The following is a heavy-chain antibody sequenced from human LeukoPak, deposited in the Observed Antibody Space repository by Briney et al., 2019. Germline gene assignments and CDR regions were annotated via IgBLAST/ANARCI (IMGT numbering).Heavy chain of an antibody. Sequence: PSETLSLTCTVSGGSISSYYWNWIRQPAGKGLEWIGRIHTSGSTNYNPPLKSRVTISVLTSKNRFSLKLSSVTAEDTAVYYCARVVGLTGYSSSWYSGYYYYMDVWGKGTTVTVSS. V-gene: IGHV4-4*07. CDR3: ARVVGLTGYSSSWYSGYYYYMDV. CDR1: GGSISSYY. D-gene: IGHD6-13*01. CDR2: IHTSGST. J-gene: IGHJ6*03.